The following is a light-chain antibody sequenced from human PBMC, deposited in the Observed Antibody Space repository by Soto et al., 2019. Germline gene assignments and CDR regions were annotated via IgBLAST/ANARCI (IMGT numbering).Light chain of an antibody. V-gene: IGLV1-51*01. CDR3: GTWDSSLSAVV. CDR1: SSNIGTYY. Sequence: QSALTQPPSVSAAPGQKVTISCSGSSSNIGTYYVSWYQHVPGTAPKLLIYDNNERPSGIPDRFSGSKSGTSATLGITGLQTEYEADYHCGTWDSSLSAVVFGGGTKLTVL. J-gene: IGLJ2*01. CDR2: DNN.